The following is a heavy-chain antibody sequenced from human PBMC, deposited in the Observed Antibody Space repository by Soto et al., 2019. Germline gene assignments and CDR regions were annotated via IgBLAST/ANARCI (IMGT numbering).Heavy chain of an antibody. D-gene: IGHD2-15*01. CDR3: ARGRWGSYWYFDL. Sequence: QVQLQESGPGLVKPSETLSLTCTVSGGSISSYYWSWIRQPPGKGLEWIGYIYYSGSTNYNPSLKSRVTISVDTSKNQFSLKLSSVTAADTAVYDCARGRWGSYWYFDLWGRGTLVTVSS. CDR2: IYYSGST. V-gene: IGHV4-59*01. CDR1: GGSISSYY. J-gene: IGHJ2*01.